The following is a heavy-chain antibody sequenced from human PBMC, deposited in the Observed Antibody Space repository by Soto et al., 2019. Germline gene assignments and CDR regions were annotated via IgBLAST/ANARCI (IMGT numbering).Heavy chain of an antibody. V-gene: IGHV4-59*01. J-gene: IGHJ4*02. CDR2: IYYLGRT. Sequence: QVQLQESGPGLVKPSETLSLTCTVDSISTYYWNWIRQTPGKGLEWIVYIYYLGRTNYNRSLKSRVTIPIGMSKNHVSRRLNAVTAADTAEYYCARDPVGATPFDYWGQGALVTVSS. CDR3: ARDPVGATPFDY. CDR1: DSISTYY. D-gene: IGHD1-26*01.